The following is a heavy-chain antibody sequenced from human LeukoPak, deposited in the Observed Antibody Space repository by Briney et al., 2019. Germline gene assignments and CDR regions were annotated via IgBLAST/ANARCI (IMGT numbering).Heavy chain of an antibody. J-gene: IGHJ6*02. V-gene: IGHV1-2*02. CDR2: INPNSGGT. CDR3: ASARPLVVVAATLRYYYYGMDV. Sequence: ASVKDSCKASGYTFTGYYMHWVRQAPGQGLEWMGWINPNSGGTNYAQKFQGRVTMTRDTSISTAYMELSRLRSDDTAVYYCASARPLVVVAATLRYYYYGMDVWGQGTTVTVSS. D-gene: IGHD2-15*01. CDR1: GYTFTGYY.